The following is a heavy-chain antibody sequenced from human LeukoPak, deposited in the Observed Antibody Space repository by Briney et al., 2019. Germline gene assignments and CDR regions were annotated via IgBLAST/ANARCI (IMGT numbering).Heavy chain of an antibody. Sequence: GAAVKVSCKASGGTFSSYASSWVRQAPGQGLEGVGGIFPIFGTANYAQKFWGRVTITADESTSTAYMELSSLRSEDTAVYYCARDLEYCSSTSCYTGRPHNWFDPWGQGTLVTVSS. V-gene: IGHV1-69*13. CDR2: IFPIFGTA. D-gene: IGHD2-2*02. CDR3: ARDLEYCSSTSCYTGRPHNWFDP. J-gene: IGHJ5*02. CDR1: GGTFSSYA.